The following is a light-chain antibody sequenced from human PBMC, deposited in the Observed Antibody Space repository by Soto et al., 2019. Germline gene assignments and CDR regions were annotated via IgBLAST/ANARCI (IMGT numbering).Light chain of an antibody. CDR2: GGA. Sequence: EIALTQSPDTLSMSPGERATLSCRASQSVRSDYLAWYQQKPGQAPRLLIHGGAGRATGIPDRFIGSGSGTDFTLTINRLEPEDFAVYYCHHSGSSPFTFGQGTKLEIK. CDR1: QSVRSDY. CDR3: HHSGSSPFT. J-gene: IGKJ2*01. V-gene: IGKV3-20*01.